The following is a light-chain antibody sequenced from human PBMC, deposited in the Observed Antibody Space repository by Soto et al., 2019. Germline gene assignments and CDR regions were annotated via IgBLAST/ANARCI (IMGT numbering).Light chain of an antibody. V-gene: IGLV2-23*01. J-gene: IGLJ2*01. Sequence: QSALTQPASVSGSPGQSITISCTGTSSDVGSYNLVSWYQQHPGKAPKLMIYEGSKRPSGVSNRFSGSKSGNTASLTIFGLQAEDEADYYCFSYAGSSTYVVFGGGTQLTVL. CDR1: SSDVGSYNL. CDR3: FSYAGSSTYVV. CDR2: EGS.